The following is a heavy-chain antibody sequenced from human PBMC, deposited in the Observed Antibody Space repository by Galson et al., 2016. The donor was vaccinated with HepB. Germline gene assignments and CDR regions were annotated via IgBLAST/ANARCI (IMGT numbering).Heavy chain of an antibody. D-gene: IGHD2-2*01. J-gene: IGHJ6*02. CDR2: VNVGNGDT. CDR1: GYTFTSYI. CDR3: SRDPIVVGQTAIPRMDV. V-gene: IGHV1-3*01. Sequence: SVKVSCKASGYTFTSYILHWVRQAPGQRLEWMGWVNVGNGDTKYSQNFQGRVAFTRDTSASTAYMELSSLSSEDTALYYCSRDPIVVGQTAIPRMDVWGQGTAVIVSS.